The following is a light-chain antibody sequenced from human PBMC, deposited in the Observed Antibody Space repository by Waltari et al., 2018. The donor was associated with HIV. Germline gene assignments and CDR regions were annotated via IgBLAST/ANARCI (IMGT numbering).Light chain of an antibody. V-gene: IGLV1-51*01. CDR1: SSHIGNNY. J-gene: IGLJ2*01. CDR2: DDD. Sequence: QSVLTQPPSVSAAPGETVIISSSGSSSHIGNNYVSWYQQLPGTAPKLFIYDDDLRHSGIPDRFSGSRSGTSATLGITGLQTGDEADYYCGTWDTTLSAVVFGGGTKLTVL. CDR3: GTWDTTLSAVV.